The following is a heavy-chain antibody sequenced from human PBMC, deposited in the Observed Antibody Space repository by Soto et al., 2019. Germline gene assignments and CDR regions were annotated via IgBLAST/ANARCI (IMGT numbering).Heavy chain of an antibody. CDR2: ISGSGGST. D-gene: IGHD3-22*01. V-gene: IGHV3-23*01. CDR1: GFTFSSYA. J-gene: IGHJ4*02. Sequence: EVQLLESGGGLVQPGGSLRLSCAASGFTFSSYAMSWVRQAPGKGLEWVSAISGSGGSTYYADSVKGRFTISRDNSKNTVYLQMNSMRAEDTAVYYCAGYYDGYYFDSWGQGTLVTVSS. CDR3: AGYYDGYYFDS.